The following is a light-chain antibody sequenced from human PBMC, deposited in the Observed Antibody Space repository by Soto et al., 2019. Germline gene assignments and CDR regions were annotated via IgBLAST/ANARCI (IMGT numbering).Light chain of an antibody. Sequence: EIVMTQSPATLSVSPGEIATLSFSASQSVSSNLAWYQQKPGQAPRLLISGASTRAAGIPDRFSGSGSGTEFTLTITSLQSDDFAAYYCQQYHQWPRTFGRGTKVDI. CDR3: QQYHQWPRT. CDR1: QSVSSN. J-gene: IGKJ1*01. CDR2: GAS. V-gene: IGKV3-15*01.